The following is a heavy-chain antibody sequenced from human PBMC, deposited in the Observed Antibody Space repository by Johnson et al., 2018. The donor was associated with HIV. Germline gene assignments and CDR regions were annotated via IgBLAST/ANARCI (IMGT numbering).Heavy chain of an antibody. D-gene: IGHD1-26*01. CDR3: AKFVGAGSYDAFDI. J-gene: IGHJ3*02. Sequence: VQLVESGGGLLQPGGSLRLSCAASGFTVSNNYMSWVRQAPGKGLEWVSVIYSGGSTYYADSVKGRFTISRDNSKNTLYLQMNSLRAEDTAVYYCAKFVGAGSYDAFDIWGQGTMVTVSS. V-gene: IGHV3-66*03. CDR1: GFTVSNNY. CDR2: IYSGGST.